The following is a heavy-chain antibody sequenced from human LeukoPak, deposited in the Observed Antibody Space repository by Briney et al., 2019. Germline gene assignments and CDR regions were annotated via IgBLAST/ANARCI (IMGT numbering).Heavy chain of an antibody. Sequence: ASVKVSCKASGYTFTSYDINWVRQATGQGLEWMGWMNPNSGNTGYAQKFQGRVTMTRNTSISTAYMELSSLRSEDTAVYYCARYYGSGSYYNWPYYYGMDVWGQGTTVTVSS. CDR2: MNPNSGNT. CDR3: ARYYGSGSYYNWPYYYGMDV. V-gene: IGHV1-8*01. D-gene: IGHD3-10*01. CDR1: GYTFTSYD. J-gene: IGHJ6*02.